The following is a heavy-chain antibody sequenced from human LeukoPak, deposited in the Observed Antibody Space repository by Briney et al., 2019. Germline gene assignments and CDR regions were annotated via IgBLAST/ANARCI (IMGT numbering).Heavy chain of an antibody. D-gene: IGHD3-22*01. J-gene: IGHJ5*02. CDR1: GFTFSSYS. CDR2: ISSSSSSYI. CDR3: ARVNMGTYYYDSSGPT. V-gene: IGHV3-21*01. Sequence: GGSLRLSCAASGFTFSSYSMNWVRQAPGKGLEWVSSISSSSSSYIYYADSVKGRFTISRDNAKNSLYLQMNSLRAEDTAVYYCARVNMGTYYYDSSGPTWGQGTLVTVSS.